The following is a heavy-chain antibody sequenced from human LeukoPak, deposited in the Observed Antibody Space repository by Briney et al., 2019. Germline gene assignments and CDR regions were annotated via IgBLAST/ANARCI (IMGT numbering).Heavy chain of an antibody. CDR2: ISESGGRT. J-gene: IGHJ4*02. CDR3: AKRGFVIRVILVGFHKEAYYFDS. CDR1: GLTLRNYG. Sequence: GXSXRLSCAVSGLTLRNYGMSWVSQARGKGVEWVAGISESGGRTNYAHSVTVPFTISTDNPNNPLYLQMTSLRAEDTAVYFCAKRGFVIRVILVGFHKEAYYFDSWGQGALVTVSS. D-gene: IGHD3-22*01. V-gene: IGHV3-23*01.